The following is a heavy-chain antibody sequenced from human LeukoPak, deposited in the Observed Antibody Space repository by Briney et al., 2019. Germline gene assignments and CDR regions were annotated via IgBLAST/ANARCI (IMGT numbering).Heavy chain of an antibody. V-gene: IGHV1-18*01. CDR2: ISAYNGNT. CDR3: ARGFELYYGPVYFDY. Sequence: ASVKVSCTASGYTFTSYGISWVRQAPGQGLEWMGWISAYNGNTNYAQKLQGRVTMTTDTSTSTAYMELRSLRSDDTAVYYCARGFELYYGPVYFDYWGQGTLVTVSS. D-gene: IGHD3-10*01. CDR1: GYTFTSYG. J-gene: IGHJ4*02.